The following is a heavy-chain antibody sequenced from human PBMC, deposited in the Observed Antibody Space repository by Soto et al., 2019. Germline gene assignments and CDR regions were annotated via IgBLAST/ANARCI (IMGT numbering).Heavy chain of an antibody. V-gene: IGHV3-74*01. CDR1: GFTFSSSW. CDR3: ARAAQFTYRGNSGFDF. CDR2: INADGSGT. D-gene: IGHD2-21*01. J-gene: IGHJ4*02. Sequence: EVHLVESGGGLSQPGGSLRLSCVASGFTFSSSWMHWVRQAPGKGLAWVSGINADGSGTRYVDSVKGRFTISRDNPKNTLYLRVNTHRDEDTGGYECARAAQFTYRGNSGFDFWGPGNLVTVSP.